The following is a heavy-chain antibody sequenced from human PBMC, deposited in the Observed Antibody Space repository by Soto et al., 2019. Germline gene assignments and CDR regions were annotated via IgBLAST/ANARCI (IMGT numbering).Heavy chain of an antibody. Sequence: QVQLVQSGAEVKKPGASVKVSCKASGYTFTSYYMHWVRQAPGQGLEWMGIINPSGGSTSYAQKFQGRVTMTRDTSTSTVYMELSSLRSEDTAVYYCARDSYYGSGSYPNYYYYYYMDVWGKGTTVTVSS. CDR2: INPSGGST. J-gene: IGHJ6*03. V-gene: IGHV1-46*03. CDR3: ARDSYYGSGSYPNYYYYYYMDV. D-gene: IGHD3-10*01. CDR1: GYTFTSYY.